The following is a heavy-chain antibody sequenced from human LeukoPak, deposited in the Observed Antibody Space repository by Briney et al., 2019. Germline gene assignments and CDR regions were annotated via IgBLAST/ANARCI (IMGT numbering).Heavy chain of an antibody. J-gene: IGHJ4*02. CDR1: GFTFSIYS. CDR3: ARGGTTEPDY. Sequence: PGGSLRLSCAASGFTFSIYSMNWVRQAPGKGLEWVSSISSSSSYIYYADSVKGRFTISRDNSKNTLYLQMNSLRAEDTAVYYCARGGTTEPDYWGQGTLVAVSS. CDR2: ISSSSSYI. V-gene: IGHV3-21*01. D-gene: IGHD4-17*01.